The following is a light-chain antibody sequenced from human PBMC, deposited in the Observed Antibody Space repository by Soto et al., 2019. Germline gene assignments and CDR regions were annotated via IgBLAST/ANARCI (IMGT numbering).Light chain of an antibody. V-gene: IGKV1-39*01. J-gene: IGKJ2*01. Sequence: DIQMTQSPSSLSASVGDRVTITCRASQSIDVYLNWYQLKPGKAPKLLIYATSTLESGVPSRFSGSGSGTDFSLTITSLQPEDFATYFCQQSYGTVYTFGQGTKLQSK. CDR2: ATS. CDR3: QQSYGTVYT. CDR1: QSIDVY.